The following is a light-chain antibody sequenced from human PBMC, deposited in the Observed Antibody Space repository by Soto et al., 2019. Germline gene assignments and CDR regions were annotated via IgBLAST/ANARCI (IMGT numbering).Light chain of an antibody. CDR2: KAS. V-gene: IGKV1-5*03. Sequence: DIPMTQSPSTLSGTLGDRVTLTFRASQTISSWLAWYQQKPGKAPKLLIYKASTLKSGVPSRFSGSGSGTEFTLTISSLQPDDFATYYCQHYNSYSEAFGQGTKVDIK. CDR1: QTISSW. J-gene: IGKJ1*01. CDR3: QHYNSYSEA.